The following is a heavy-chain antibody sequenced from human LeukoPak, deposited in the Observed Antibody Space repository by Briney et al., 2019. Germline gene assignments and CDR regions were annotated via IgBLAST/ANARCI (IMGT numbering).Heavy chain of an antibody. Sequence: GGSLRLSCAASGFTFTNYEMNWVREAPGKGLEWVSYISSSGSAIYDADSVKGRFTISRDNVRNSLHLQMNSLRAEDTAVYYCARERGYGYFDSWGQGTLVTVSS. CDR2: ISSSGSAI. CDR1: GFTFTNYE. CDR3: ARERGYGYFDS. D-gene: IGHD2-15*01. V-gene: IGHV3-48*03. J-gene: IGHJ4*02.